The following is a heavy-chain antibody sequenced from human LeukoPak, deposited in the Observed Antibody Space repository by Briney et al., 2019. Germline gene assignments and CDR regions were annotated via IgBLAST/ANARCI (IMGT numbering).Heavy chain of an antibody. V-gene: IGHV4-34*01. CDR3: ARWSRVVVIAASRAFDI. CDR1: GGSFSGYY. D-gene: IGHD2-21*01. CDR2: INHSGST. Sequence: PSETLSLTCAVYGGSFSGYYWSWIRQPPGKGLEWIGEINHSGSTNYNPSLKSRVTISVDTSKNQFSLKLSSVTAADTAVYYCARWSRVVVIAASRAFDIWGQGTMVTVSS. J-gene: IGHJ3*02.